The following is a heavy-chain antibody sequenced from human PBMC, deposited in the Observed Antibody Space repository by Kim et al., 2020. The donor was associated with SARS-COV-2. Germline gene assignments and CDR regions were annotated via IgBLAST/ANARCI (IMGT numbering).Heavy chain of an antibody. CDR2: ISYDGSNK. V-gene: IGHV3-30*04. J-gene: IGHJ6*02. CDR1: GFTFSSYA. CDR3: ARELKRGYYGMDV. Sequence: GGSLRLSCAASGFTFSSYAMHWVRQAPGKGLEWVAVISYDGSNKYYADSVKGRFTISRDNSKNTMYLQMNSLRAEDTAVYYCARELKRGYYGMDVWGQGTTVTVSS.